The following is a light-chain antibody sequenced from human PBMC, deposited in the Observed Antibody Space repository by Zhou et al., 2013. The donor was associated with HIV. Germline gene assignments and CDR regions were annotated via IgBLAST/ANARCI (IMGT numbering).Light chain of an antibody. CDR3: QQLNSYLLT. J-gene: IGKJ4*01. CDR2: AAS. CDR1: QGIGND. Sequence: QMSQSPSSLRASVGDRVTITCRASQGIGNDVNWYQHKSGQAPRRLIYAASNLQTGVPSRFRGSGHGTDFSLTISGLQTEDFATYYCQQLNSYLLTFGGGTKVEIK. V-gene: IGKV1-17*01.